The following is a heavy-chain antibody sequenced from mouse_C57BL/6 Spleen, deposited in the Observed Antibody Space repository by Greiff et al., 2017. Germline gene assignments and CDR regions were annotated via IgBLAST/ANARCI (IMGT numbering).Heavy chain of an antibody. CDR3: ARRDYSWFAY. CDR2: ISSGGSYT. V-gene: IGHV5-6*02. D-gene: IGHD2-4*01. Sequence: EVKLVESGGDLVKPGGSLKLSCAASGFTFSSYGMSWVRQTPDKRLEWVATISSGGSYTYYADTVKGRFTISRDNAKNTLFLQMTSLRSEDTAMYYCARRDYSWFAYWGQGTLVTVSA. CDR1: GFTFSSYG. J-gene: IGHJ3*01.